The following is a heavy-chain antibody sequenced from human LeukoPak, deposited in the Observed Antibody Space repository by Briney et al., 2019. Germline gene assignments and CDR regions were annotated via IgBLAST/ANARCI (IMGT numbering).Heavy chain of an antibody. J-gene: IGHJ4*02. CDR3: ARSGSYQGNFDY. V-gene: IGHV4-59*01. CDR2: IYYSGST. CDR1: GGSISSYY. Sequence: PSETLSLTCTVAGGSISSYYWSWIRQPPGKGLEWIGYIYYSGSTNYNPSLKSRVTISVDTSKNQFSLKLSSVTAADTAVYYCARSGSYQGNFDYWGQGTLVTVSS. D-gene: IGHD1-26*01.